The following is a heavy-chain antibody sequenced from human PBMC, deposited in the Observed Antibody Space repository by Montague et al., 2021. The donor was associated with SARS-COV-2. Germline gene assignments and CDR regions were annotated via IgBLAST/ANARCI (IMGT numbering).Heavy chain of an antibody. V-gene: IGHV3-48*03. CDR3: ARDRDWDDRCGMDV. J-gene: IGHJ6*02. D-gene: IGHD3-22*01. CDR2: ISSSGGGSTK. CDR1: GFTFSSYE. Sequence: SLRLSCAASGFTFSSYEMNWVRQAPGKGLEWISYISSSGGGSTKHYTDSVKGRFTISRDNAKNSLYLQMNSLRVEDTAIYYCARDRDWDDRCGMDVRGQGTTVTVSS.